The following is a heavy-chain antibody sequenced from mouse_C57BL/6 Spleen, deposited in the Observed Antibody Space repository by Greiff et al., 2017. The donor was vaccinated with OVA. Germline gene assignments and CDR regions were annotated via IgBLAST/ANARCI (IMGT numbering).Heavy chain of an antibody. V-gene: IGHV1-82*01. J-gene: IGHJ2*01. CDR1: GYAFSSSW. CDR2: SYPGDGDT. Sequence: QVQLQQSGPELVKPGASVKISCKASGYAFSSSWMNWVKQRPGKGLEWIGRSYPGDGDTNYNGKFKGKATLTADKSSSTAYMQLSSLTSEDSAVYFCARRATGDYWGQGTTLTVSS. D-gene: IGHD3-1*01. CDR3: ARRATGDY.